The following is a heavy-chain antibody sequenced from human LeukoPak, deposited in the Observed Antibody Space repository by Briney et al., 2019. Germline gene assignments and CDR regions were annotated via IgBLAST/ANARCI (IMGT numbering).Heavy chain of an antibody. Sequence: PWGSLRLSCAASEFTFSTYAMNWVRQAPGKGLEWVSAISGSGGSTYYADSVKGRFTISRDNSKNTLYLQMNSLRAEDTAVYYCAKDTTVVTPFDYWGQGTLVTVSS. CDR3: AKDTTVVTPFDY. V-gene: IGHV3-23*01. CDR1: EFTFSTYA. J-gene: IGHJ4*02. D-gene: IGHD4-23*01. CDR2: ISGSGGST.